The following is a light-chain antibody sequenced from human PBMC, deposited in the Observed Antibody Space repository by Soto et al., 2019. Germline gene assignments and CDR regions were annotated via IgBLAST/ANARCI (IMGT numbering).Light chain of an antibody. CDR1: RSDVGGYNY. CDR2: EVT. V-gene: IGLV2-14*01. CDR3: SSYTSTNTRL. J-gene: IGLJ1*01. Sequence: QSALTQPAFVSGSPGQSITISCTGTRSDVGGYNYVSWYQHPPGKAPKLMIFEVTNRLSGVSNRFSGYKSGNTASLTISGLQVEDEADYYCSSYTSTNTRLFGTGTKVTVL.